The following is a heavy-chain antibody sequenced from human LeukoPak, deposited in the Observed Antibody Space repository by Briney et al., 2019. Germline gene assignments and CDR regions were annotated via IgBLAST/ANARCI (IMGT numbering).Heavy chain of an antibody. D-gene: IGHD3-10*01. CDR2: IYYSGST. J-gene: IGHJ6*03. Sequence: SEALSLTCTVSGGSISSSSYYWGWIRQPPGKGLEWIGSIYYSGSTYYNPSPKSRVTISVDTSKNQFSLKLSSVTAADTAVYYCARHGFVLDYYGSGSYTYYMDVWGKGTTVTASS. CDR1: GGSISSSSYY. CDR3: ARHGFVLDYYGSGSYTYYMDV. V-gene: IGHV4-39*01.